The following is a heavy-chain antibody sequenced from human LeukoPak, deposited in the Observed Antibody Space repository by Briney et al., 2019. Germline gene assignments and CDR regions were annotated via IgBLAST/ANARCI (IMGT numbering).Heavy chain of an antibody. Sequence: KSSETRSLTCAVYGGSFSGYYWSWIRQPPGKGLEWIGEINHSGSTNYNPSLKSRVTISVDTSKNQFSLKLSSVTAADTAVYYCARYGRPGIAAAGNYLGYWGQGTLVTVSS. V-gene: IGHV4-34*01. CDR3: ARYGRPGIAAAGNYLGY. CDR1: GGSFSGYY. D-gene: IGHD6-13*01. J-gene: IGHJ4*02. CDR2: INHSGST.